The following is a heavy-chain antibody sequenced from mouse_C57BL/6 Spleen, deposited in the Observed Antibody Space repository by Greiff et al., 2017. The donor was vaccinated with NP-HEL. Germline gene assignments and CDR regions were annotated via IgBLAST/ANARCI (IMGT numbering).Heavy chain of an antibody. J-gene: IGHJ2*01. CDR2: INPNNGGT. CDR3: ARWYDYDKGFDY. CDR1: GYTFTDYY. Sequence: VQLQQSGPELVKPGASVKISCKASGYTFTDYYMNWVKQSHGKSLEWIGDINPNNGGTSYNQKFKGKATLTVDKSSSTAYMELRSLTSEDSAVYYCARWYDYDKGFDYWGQGTTLTVSS. D-gene: IGHD2-4*01. V-gene: IGHV1-26*01.